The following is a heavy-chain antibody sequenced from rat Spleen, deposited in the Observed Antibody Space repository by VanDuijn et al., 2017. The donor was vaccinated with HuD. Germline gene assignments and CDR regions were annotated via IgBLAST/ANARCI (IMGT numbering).Heavy chain of an antibody. CDR2: ISSGGGGT. D-gene: IGHD1-7*01. Sequence: EVQLVESGGGLVQPGRSLKLSCAASGFTFSSFPMAWVRQAPKKGLEWVASISSGGGGTYYPDSVKGRFTISRDNAKSTLYLQMDSLRSEDKASYYCARGEGLRKLHIWGYFDYWGQGVMVTVSS. CDR1: GFTFSSFP. J-gene: IGHJ2*01. V-gene: IGHV5-46*01. CDR3: ARGEGLRKLHIWGYFDY.